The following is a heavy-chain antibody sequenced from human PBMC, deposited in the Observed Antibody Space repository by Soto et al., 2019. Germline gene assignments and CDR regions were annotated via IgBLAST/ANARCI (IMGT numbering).Heavy chain of an antibody. CDR2: MNPNSGNT. CDR3: ARGRNGVAV. J-gene: IGHJ6*02. V-gene: IGHV1-8*01. Sequence: QVQLVQSGAEVKKPGASVKVSCKASGATFTNYDIKGVRQATGQGLEWMGWMNPNSGNTGYAKKFQGGVTKTRSTSVSTAYMELSSLGSEDTAVYYCARGRNGVAVWGQGTTVTVSS. CDR1: GATFTNYD.